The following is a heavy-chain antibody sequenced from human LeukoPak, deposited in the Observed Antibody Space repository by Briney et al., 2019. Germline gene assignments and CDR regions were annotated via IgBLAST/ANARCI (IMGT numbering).Heavy chain of an antibody. CDR1: GYTFTSYY. D-gene: IGHD4-11*01. V-gene: IGHV1-46*01. J-gene: IGHJ4*02. Sequence: GASVKVSCKASGYTFTSYYMHWVRQAPGQGLEWMGIVNPSGGSTSYAQKFQGRVTMTRDTSTSTVYMELSSLRSEDTAVYYCARATVGLPGDYWGQGTLVTVSS. CDR2: VNPSGGST. CDR3: ARATVGLPGDY.